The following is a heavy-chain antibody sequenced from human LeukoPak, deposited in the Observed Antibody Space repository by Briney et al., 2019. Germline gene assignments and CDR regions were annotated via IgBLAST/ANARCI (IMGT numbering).Heavy chain of an antibody. J-gene: IGHJ4*02. V-gene: IGHV4-4*07. CDR3: AREGRSSTPGY. Sequence: SETLSLTCAVSGGSIRSYYWTWVRQSAGKGLEWIGRISASGNTNYNPSLKSRVTMSVDTSTNQFSLKLTSVTAADTAVYYCAREGRSSTPGYWGQGTLVTVSS. D-gene: IGHD2-15*01. CDR2: ISASGNT. CDR1: GGSIRSYY.